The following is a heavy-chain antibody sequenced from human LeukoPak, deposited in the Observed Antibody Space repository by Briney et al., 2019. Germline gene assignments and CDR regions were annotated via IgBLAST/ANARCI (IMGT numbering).Heavy chain of an antibody. CDR1: GFTFDDYA. V-gene: IGHV3-9*01. Sequence: GGSLRLSCAASGFTFDDYAMRWVRQAPGKGLEWVSGISWNSGSIGYADSVKGRFTISRDNAKNSLYLQMNSLRAEDTALYYCAKDSAVAPRYFDYWGQGTLVTVSS. J-gene: IGHJ4*02. CDR3: AKDSAVAPRYFDY. CDR2: ISWNSGSI.